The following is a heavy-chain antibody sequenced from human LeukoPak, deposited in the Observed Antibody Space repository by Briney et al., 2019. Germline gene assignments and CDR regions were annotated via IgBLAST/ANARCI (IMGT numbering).Heavy chain of an antibody. CDR1: GGSISSGGYY. Sequence: PSETLSLTCTVSGGSISSGGYYWSWIRQPPGKGLEWIGYIYHSGSTYYNPSLKSRVTISEDRSKNQFSLKLSSVTAADTAVYYCARGLGGDFQDDAFDIWGQGTMVTVSS. CDR2: IYHSGST. CDR3: ARGLGGDFQDDAFDI. D-gene: IGHD2-21*02. J-gene: IGHJ3*02. V-gene: IGHV4-30-2*01.